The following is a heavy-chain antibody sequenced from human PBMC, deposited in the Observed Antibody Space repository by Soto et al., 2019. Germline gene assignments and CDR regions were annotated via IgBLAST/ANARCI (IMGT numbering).Heavy chain of an antibody. Sequence: GGSLRLSCAASGFTFKLYTMHWVRQAPGKGLEWVSFCTPSSSSISYADSVEGRFTISRDNARNSLYLQIHNLRAEDTAVYYCARDAASSLDHWGQGTLVTVSS. CDR3: ARDAASSLDH. J-gene: IGHJ4*02. CDR1: GFTFKLYT. V-gene: IGHV3-21*01. D-gene: IGHD6-13*01. CDR2: CTPSSSSI.